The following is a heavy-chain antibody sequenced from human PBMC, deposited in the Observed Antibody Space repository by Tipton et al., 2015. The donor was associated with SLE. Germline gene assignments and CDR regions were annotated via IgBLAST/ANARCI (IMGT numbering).Heavy chain of an antibody. Sequence: TLSLTCTVSGGSISSSSFYWGWIRQPPGKGLEWIGSFYYGGGTYYNPSLESRVTISLDTSKNQFSLKLNSVTAADTAVYYCARSTDQNWFDPWGQGTLVTVSS. V-gene: IGHV4-39*07. CDR1: GGSISSSSFY. CDR3: ARSTDQNWFDP. J-gene: IGHJ5*02. CDR2: FYYGGGT. D-gene: IGHD2-2*01.